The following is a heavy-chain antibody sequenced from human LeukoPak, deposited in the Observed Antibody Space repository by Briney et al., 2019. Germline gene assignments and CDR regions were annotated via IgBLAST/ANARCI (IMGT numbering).Heavy chain of an antibody. Sequence: PSETLSLTCTVSGASMSDYYWSWIRQPPGKGPEWIGYIFDSGTTNYNPSTNYNPSLKSRVTVSLDTSKNHFSLKLSSVTAADTAVYFCARGGVTTIAQYDYWGQGILVTVSS. D-gene: IGHD5-12*01. CDR3: ARGGVTTIAQYDY. CDR2: IFDSGTTNYNPST. V-gene: IGHV4-59*01. J-gene: IGHJ4*02. CDR1: GASMSDYY.